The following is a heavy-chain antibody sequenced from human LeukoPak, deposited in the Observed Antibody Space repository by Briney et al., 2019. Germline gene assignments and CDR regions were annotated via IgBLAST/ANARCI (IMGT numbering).Heavy chain of an antibody. CDR2: IYTRGST. V-gene: IGHV4-4*07. CDR1: GGSINNYY. Sequence: SETLSLTCTVSGGSINNYYWSWIRQPAGKGLEWIGRIYTRGSTNYNPSLKSRVTMSVDTPKNQFSLKLSSVAAADTAVYYCARGRYCSADICSGGDAFDIWGQGTMVSVSS. J-gene: IGHJ3*02. CDR3: ARGRYCSADICSGGDAFDI. D-gene: IGHD2-15*01.